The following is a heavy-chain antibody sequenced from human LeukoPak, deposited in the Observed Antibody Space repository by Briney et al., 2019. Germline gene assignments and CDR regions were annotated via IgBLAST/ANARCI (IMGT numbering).Heavy chain of an antibody. CDR3: ARAPIQLRGYYFDY. D-gene: IGHD5-18*01. Sequence: GASVKVSCKASGYTFTSFGINWVRQATGQGLEWMGWMNPNSGNTGYAQKFQGRVTMTRNTSISTAYMELSSLRSEDTAVYYCARAPIQLRGYYFDYWGQGTLVTVSS. CDR1: GYTFTSFG. J-gene: IGHJ4*02. CDR2: MNPNSGNT. V-gene: IGHV1-8*02.